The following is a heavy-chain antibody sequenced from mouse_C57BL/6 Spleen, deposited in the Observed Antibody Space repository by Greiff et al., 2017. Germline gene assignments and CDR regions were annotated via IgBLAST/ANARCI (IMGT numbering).Heavy chain of an antibody. D-gene: IGHD2-5*01. CDR1: GFTFSDYG. CDR3: ARKDSNYVGGFDY. V-gene: IGHV5-17*01. J-gene: IGHJ2*01. Sequence: VQLKESGGGLVKPGGSLKLSCAASGFTFSDYGMHWVRQAPEKGLEWVAYISSGSSTIYYADTVKGRFTISRDNAKNTLFLQMTSLRSEDTAMYYCARKDSNYVGGFDYWGQGTTLTVSS. CDR2: ISSGSSTI.